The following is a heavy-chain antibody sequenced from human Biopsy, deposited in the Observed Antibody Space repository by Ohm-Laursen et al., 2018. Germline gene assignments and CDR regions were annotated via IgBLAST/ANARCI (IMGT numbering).Heavy chain of an antibody. CDR3: ARGIGSMVRGVIINVNNWFDP. CDR2: ISTYNGNT. Sequence: ASVKVSCKVSGYTFTTYAISWVRQAPGQGLEWMGWISTYNGNTNYAQKVQGRVTMTTDTSTSTAYMELRSLRSDDTAVYYRARGIGSMVRGVIINVNNWFDPWGQGTLVTVSS. CDR1: GYTFTTYA. J-gene: IGHJ5*02. V-gene: IGHV1-18*01. D-gene: IGHD3-10*01.